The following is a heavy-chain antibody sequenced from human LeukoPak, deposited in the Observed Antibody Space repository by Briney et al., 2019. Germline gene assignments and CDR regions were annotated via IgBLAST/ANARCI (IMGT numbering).Heavy chain of an antibody. V-gene: IGHV3-21*01. J-gene: IGHJ4*02. CDR3: VRDYLGESGAGGC. Sequence: GGSLRLSCAASGFTFRSYSMNWVRQAPGKGLDWVSSIGPSGSPTYNADSVRGRFTISRDNAKDAVYLQMNSLRGEDTAVYYCVRDYLGESGAGGCWGQGILVTVSS. CDR2: IGPSGSPT. CDR1: GFTFRSYS. D-gene: IGHD3-10*01.